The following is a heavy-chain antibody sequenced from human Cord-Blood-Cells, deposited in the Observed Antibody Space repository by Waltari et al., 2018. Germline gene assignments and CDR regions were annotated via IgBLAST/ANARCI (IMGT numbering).Heavy chain of an antibody. Sequence: QVQLQESGPGLVKPSGTLSLTCAVSGGSLSRSNWWSWVRQPPGKGLAWIGEIYHSGSTNYNPSLKSRVTISVDKSKNQFSLKLSSVTAADTAVYYCARERYCTGGVCYNWFDPWGQGTLVTVSS. J-gene: IGHJ5*02. D-gene: IGHD2-8*02. V-gene: IGHV4-4*02. CDR1: GGSLSRSNW. CDR2: IYHSGST. CDR3: ARERYCTGGVCYNWFDP.